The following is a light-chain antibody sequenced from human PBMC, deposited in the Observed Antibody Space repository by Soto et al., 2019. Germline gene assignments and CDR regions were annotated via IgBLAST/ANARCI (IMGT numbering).Light chain of an antibody. CDR2: TTN. V-gene: IGLV1-44*01. J-gene: IGLJ1*01. CDR3: AAWDDSLNGHV. CDR1: SSNIGTSS. Sequence: QSVLTQPHSASGTPGQRVTISCFGSSSNIGTSSVHWFQQLPGTAPKLLISTTNQRPSGGPERFSGSQAGTSASLANSGLQSEDEADCYCAAWDDSLNGHVCGSGTKVTVL.